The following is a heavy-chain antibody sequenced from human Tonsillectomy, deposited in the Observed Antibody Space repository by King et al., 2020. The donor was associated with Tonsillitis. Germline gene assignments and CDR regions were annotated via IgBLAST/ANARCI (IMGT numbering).Heavy chain of an antibody. CDR3: ARGGPYLGQAGGYYFDY. V-gene: IGHV4-30-2*01. Sequence: LQLQESGSGLVKPSQTLSLTCAVSGGSISSGGYSWSWIRQPPGKGLEWIGYIYHSGSTYYNPSLKSRVTISVDRAKNQFSLKRSSVTAADTAVYYCARGGPYLGQAGGYYFDYWGQGTLVTVSS. J-gene: IGHJ4*02. CDR1: GGSISSGGYS. CDR2: IYHSGST. D-gene: IGHD3-10*01.